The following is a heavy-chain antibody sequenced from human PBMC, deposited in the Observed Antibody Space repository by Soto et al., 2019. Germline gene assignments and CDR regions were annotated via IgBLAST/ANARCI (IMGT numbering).Heavy chain of an antibody. Sequence: GGSLKISCKGSGYSFTSYWISWVRQMPGKGLEWMGRIDPSDSYTNYSPSFQGHVTISADKPISTAYLQWRSLKASDTAMYYCARTTAGRFLEWLPPSYGMDVWGQGTTVTVSS. CDR3: ARTTAGRFLEWLPPSYGMDV. CDR2: IDPSDSYT. V-gene: IGHV5-10-1*01. D-gene: IGHD3-3*01. CDR1: GYSFTSYW. J-gene: IGHJ6*02.